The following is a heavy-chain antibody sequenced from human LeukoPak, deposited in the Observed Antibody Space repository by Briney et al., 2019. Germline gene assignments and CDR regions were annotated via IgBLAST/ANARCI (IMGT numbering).Heavy chain of an antibody. CDR1: GYTCTSYA. J-gene: IGHJ2*01. V-gene: IGHV1-3*01. Sequence: GASVKVSCKASGYTCTSYAMHWVRQAPGRRLEWMGWINAGNGNTKYSQKFQGRVTITRDTSASTAYMELSSLRSEDTAVYYCARVLAARLSYWYFDLWGRGTLVTVSS. CDR2: INAGNGNT. CDR3: ARVLAARLSYWYFDL. D-gene: IGHD6-6*01.